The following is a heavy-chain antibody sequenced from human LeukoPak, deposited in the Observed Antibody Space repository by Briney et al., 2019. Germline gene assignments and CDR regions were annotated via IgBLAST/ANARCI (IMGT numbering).Heavy chain of an antibody. J-gene: IGHJ5*02. V-gene: IGHV3-48*03. CDR2: ISSSGSTI. CDR3: ARDARTQYSSSGRGFDP. Sequence: GGSLRLSCAASGCTFSSYEMNWVRQAPGKGLEWVSYISSSGSTIYYADSVKGRFTISRDNAKNSLYLQMNSLRAEDTAVYYCARDARTQYSSSGRGFDPWGQGTLVTVSS. CDR1: GCTFSSYE. D-gene: IGHD6-6*01.